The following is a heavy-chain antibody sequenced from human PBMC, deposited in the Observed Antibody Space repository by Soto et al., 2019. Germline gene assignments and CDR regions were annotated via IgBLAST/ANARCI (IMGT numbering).Heavy chain of an antibody. V-gene: IGHV1-2*02. CDR3: ARPPGYISDWYYFDL. Sequence: GESLKISCKGSGYSFTSYWISWVRQMPGKGLEWMGRISPKSGGTNYAQKFQGRVSMTWDTSLKTAYMELSSLMSEDTAVYYCARPPGYISDWYYFDLWGQGTQVTVSS. D-gene: IGHD3-9*01. CDR2: ISPKSGGT. J-gene: IGHJ4*02. CDR1: GYSFTSYW.